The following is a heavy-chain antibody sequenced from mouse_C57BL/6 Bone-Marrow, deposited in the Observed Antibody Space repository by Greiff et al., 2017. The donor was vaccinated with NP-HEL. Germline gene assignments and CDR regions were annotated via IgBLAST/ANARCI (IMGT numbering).Heavy chain of an antibody. J-gene: IGHJ3*01. CDR2: IHPNSGST. CDR1: GYTFTSYW. D-gene: IGHD1-1*01. Sequence: QVQLQQPGAELVKPGASVKLSCKASGYTFTSYWMHWVKQRPGQGLEWIGMIHPNSGSTNYNEKFKSKATLTVDKSSSTAYMQLSSLTSEDSAVYYCASSHYYGSRAWFAYWGQGTLVTVSA. V-gene: IGHV1-64*01. CDR3: ASSHYYGSRAWFAY.